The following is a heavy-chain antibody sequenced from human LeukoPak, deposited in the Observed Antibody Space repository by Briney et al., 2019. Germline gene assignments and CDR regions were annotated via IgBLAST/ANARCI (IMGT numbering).Heavy chain of an antibody. V-gene: IGHV3-30*18. CDR2: ISYDGSNK. Sequence: GGSLRLSCAASGFTFSSYGMHWVRQAPGKGLEWVAVISYDGSNKHYADSVKGRFTISRDNSKNTLYLQMNSLRAEDTAVYYCAKVMYYYDSSGYYSDYWGQGTLVTVSS. J-gene: IGHJ4*02. CDR1: GFTFSSYG. CDR3: AKVMYYYDSSGYYSDY. D-gene: IGHD3-22*01.